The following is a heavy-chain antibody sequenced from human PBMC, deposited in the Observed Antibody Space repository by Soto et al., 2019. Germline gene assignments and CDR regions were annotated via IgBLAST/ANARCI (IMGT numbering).Heavy chain of an antibody. J-gene: IGHJ5*02. V-gene: IGHV4-39*01. Sequence: SETLSVTCTVSGGSITSSSYYWGWIRQPPGKGLEWIGSIYYSGSTYYNPSLKSRVTISVDTSKNQFSLKLSSVTAADTAVYYCATQEVGGSYVYTFDPWGQGTLVTVSS. CDR3: ATQEVGGSYVYTFDP. CDR1: GGSITSSSYY. D-gene: IGHD1-26*01. CDR2: IYYSGST.